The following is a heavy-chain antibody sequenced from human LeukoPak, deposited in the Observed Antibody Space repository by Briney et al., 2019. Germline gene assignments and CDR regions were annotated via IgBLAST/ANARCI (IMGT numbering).Heavy chain of an antibody. Sequence: GGSLRLSCAASGFTFSNAWMSWVRQAPGKWLEWVGRIKSKTDGGTTDYAAAVKGRFTISRDDSKNTLYLQMNNLKTEDTAVYYCTTETYDYVWGSYRNFDYWGQGTLVTVSS. V-gene: IGHV3-15*01. CDR3: TTETYDYVWGSYRNFDY. D-gene: IGHD3-16*02. J-gene: IGHJ4*02. CDR2: IKSKTDGGTT. CDR1: GFTFSNAW.